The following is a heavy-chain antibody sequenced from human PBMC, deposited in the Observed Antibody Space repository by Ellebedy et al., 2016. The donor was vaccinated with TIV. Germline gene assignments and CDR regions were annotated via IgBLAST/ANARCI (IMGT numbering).Heavy chain of an antibody. V-gene: IGHV1-8*01. Sequence: ASVKVSCXASGYTFTSYDINWVRQATGQGLEWLGWMNPNSGNTGYAQKFQGRVTMTRDTSISTAYMELSSLNSEDTAVYFCARNLASTGNFDYWGQGTLVTVSS. J-gene: IGHJ4*02. CDR3: ARNLASTGNFDY. CDR1: GYTFTSYD. D-gene: IGHD1-1*01. CDR2: MNPNSGNT.